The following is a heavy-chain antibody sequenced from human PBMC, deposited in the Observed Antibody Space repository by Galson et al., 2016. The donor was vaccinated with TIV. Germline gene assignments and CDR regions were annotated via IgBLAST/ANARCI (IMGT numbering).Heavy chain of an antibody. CDR1: DDSITSFY. V-gene: IGHV4-59*01. D-gene: IGHD3-16*01. Sequence: ETLSLPCTVSDDSITSFYWSWIRQPPGKGLDWIGYVYYTGSTDYNPSLKSRVTISVDTSKNQFSLRLSSVTAADTAMYYCARVHLGYFDYWGQGILVTVSS. CDR2: VYYTGST. J-gene: IGHJ4*02. CDR3: ARVHLGYFDY.